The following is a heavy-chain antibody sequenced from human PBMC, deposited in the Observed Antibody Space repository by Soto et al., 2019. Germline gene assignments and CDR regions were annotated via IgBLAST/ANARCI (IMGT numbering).Heavy chain of an antibody. CDR1: GVSISSYG. J-gene: IGHJ2*01. Sequence: PGGSLRLSCAASGVSISSYGMDGVRQAPGKGLEWVAIIWFDGSKRYYADSVKGRFTISKDYSKNTMYLQMNSLRAEDTAMFYCVRCPSGDDNWSSDFWGRGTLVPVSS. CDR3: VRCPSGDDNWSSDF. CDR2: IWFDGSKR. V-gene: IGHV3-33*01. D-gene: IGHD4-17*01.